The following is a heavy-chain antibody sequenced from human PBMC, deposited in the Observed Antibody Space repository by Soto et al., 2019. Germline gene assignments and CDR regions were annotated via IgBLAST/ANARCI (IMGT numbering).Heavy chain of an antibody. CDR1: GYSFTRYG. Sequence: QVQLVQSGNEVKKPGASVNVSCKASGYSFTRYGISWVRQAPGQGLEWMGWISGYNGKTKYAQKLQGRVCMTADTSTSTAYMELRSLGSDDTAVYYCAREGDRPYYYYGMDVWGQGTTVTVSS. V-gene: IGHV1-18*01. J-gene: IGHJ6*02. CDR2: ISGYNGKT. CDR3: AREGDRPYYYYGMDV. D-gene: IGHD3-16*01.